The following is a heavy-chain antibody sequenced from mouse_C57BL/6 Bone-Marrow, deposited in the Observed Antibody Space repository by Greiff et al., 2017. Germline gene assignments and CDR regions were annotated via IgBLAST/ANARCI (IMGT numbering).Heavy chain of an antibody. D-gene: IGHD2-2*01. CDR2: INPSSGYT. J-gene: IGHJ2*01. CDR1: GYTFTSYW. Sequence: QVQLQQSGAELAKPGASVKLSCKASGYTFTSYWMHWVKQRPGQGLEWIGYINPSSGYTKYNQKFKDKATLTADKSPSTAYMQLSSLTYEDSAVYYCARYYGYWFDYWGQGTTLTVSS. V-gene: IGHV1-7*01. CDR3: ARYYGYWFDY.